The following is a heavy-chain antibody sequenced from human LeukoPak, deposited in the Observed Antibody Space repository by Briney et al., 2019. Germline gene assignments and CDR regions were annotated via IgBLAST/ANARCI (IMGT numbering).Heavy chain of an antibody. CDR1: GFTFSTYW. D-gene: IGHD6-13*01. J-gene: IGHJ4*02. V-gene: IGHV3-7*04. CDR2: IKQDGSAK. CDR3: VRQYNSSWLQFFDF. Sequence: PGGSLRLSCAASGFTFSTYWMTWVRHAPGKGLEWVANIKQDGSAKYYLDSVQGRFTISRDNAKNSLYLQMNSLRAEDTALYYCVRQYNSSWLQFFDFWGQGTLVTVSS.